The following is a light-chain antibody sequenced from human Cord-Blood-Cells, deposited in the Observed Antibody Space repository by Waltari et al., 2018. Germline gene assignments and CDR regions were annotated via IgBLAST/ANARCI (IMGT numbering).Light chain of an antibody. Sequence: SYELTQPPSVSVSPGQTASITCSGDKLGDKYACWYQQKPGQSTVLVIYQDSKRPSGIPGRFTGSNSGNTATLTISGTQAMDEADYYCQAWDSSTAWVFGGGTKLTVL. J-gene: IGLJ3*02. CDR2: QDS. CDR1: KLGDKY. CDR3: QAWDSSTAWV. V-gene: IGLV3-1*01.